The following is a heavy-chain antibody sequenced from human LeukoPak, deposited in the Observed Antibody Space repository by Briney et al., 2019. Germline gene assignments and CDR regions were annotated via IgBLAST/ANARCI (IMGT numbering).Heavy chain of an antibody. CDR2: ISWNSGSI. Sequence: GGSLRLSCAASGFTFSSYWMSWVRQAPGKGLEWVSGISWNSGSIGYADSVKGRFTISRDNAKNSLYLQMNSLRAEDMALYYCAKDGGAVTTGGLDYWGQGTLVTVSS. D-gene: IGHD4-17*01. CDR1: GFTFSSYW. CDR3: AKDGGAVTTGGLDY. V-gene: IGHV3-9*03. J-gene: IGHJ4*02.